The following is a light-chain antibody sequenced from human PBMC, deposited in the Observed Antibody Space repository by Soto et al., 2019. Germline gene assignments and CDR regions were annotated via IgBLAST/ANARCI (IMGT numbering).Light chain of an antibody. J-gene: IGKJ5*01. CDR1: QSISNR. CDR2: DAS. V-gene: IGKV1-5*01. CDR3: QEYDGAPPIT. Sequence: GDVVTITCRASQSISNRLAWYQQRPGKAPKYLIFDASSRASGTPERFSGSGSGTDFTLTISRLEPEDFAVYYCQEYDGAPPITFGLGTRLEI.